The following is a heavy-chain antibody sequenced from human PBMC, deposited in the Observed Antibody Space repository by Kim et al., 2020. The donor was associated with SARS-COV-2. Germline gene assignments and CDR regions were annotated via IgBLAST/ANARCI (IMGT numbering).Heavy chain of an antibody. CDR3: ARDPATVTTYYDY. D-gene: IGHD4-4*01. J-gene: IGHJ4*02. Sequence: YATSVKGRFTISRDDPKNTLYLQMNMLRAEDTAVYYCARDPATVTTYYDYWGQGTLVIVSS. V-gene: IGHV3-33*01.